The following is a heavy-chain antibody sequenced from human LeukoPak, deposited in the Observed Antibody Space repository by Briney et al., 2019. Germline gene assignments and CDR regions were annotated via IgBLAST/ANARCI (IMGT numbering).Heavy chain of an antibody. CDR3: ATEKWGSNLFDP. Sequence: PSETLSLTCTVSGGSISSSSYYWGWIRQPPGKGLEWIGSIYYSGSTYYNPSLKSRVTISLDTSKNQFSLNLNSVTAADTAVYYCATEKWGSNLFDPWGQGTLVTVSS. CDR2: IYYSGST. D-gene: IGHD1-26*01. CDR1: GGSISSSSYY. V-gene: IGHV4-39*07. J-gene: IGHJ5*02.